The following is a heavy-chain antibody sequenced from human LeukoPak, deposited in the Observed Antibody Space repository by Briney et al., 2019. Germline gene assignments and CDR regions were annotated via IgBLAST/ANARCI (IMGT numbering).Heavy chain of an antibody. CDR1: QFNFNNFG. V-gene: IGHV3-21*01. D-gene: IGHD4-23*01. CDR3: ARDAVGGKGFDY. Sequence: GGSLRLSCATSQFNFNNFGMTWVRQAPGKGPEWVSSISGNGGSTQYADSVKGRFTISRDNAKNSLYLQMNSLRAEDTAVYYCARDAVGGKGFDYWGQGTLVTVSP. CDR2: ISGNGGST. J-gene: IGHJ4*02.